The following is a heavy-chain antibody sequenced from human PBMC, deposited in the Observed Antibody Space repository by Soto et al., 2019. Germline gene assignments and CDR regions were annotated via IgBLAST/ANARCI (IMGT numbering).Heavy chain of an antibody. CDR2: ISSSGSTI. Sequence: GGSLRLSCAASGFTFSSYEMNWVRQAPGKGLEWVSYISSSGSTIYYAVSVKGRFTITSDNSQNALYLQMNSLTAEDTAVYYCASGRYSYHSRASYTSAYYFEYWGQGTLVTVSS. D-gene: IGHD3-22*01. V-gene: IGHV3-48*03. CDR3: ASGRYSYHSRASYTSAYYFEY. CDR1: GFTFSSYE. J-gene: IGHJ4*02.